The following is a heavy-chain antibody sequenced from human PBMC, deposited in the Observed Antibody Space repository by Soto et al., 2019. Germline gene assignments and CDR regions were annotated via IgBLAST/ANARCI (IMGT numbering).Heavy chain of an antibody. CDR2: INHSGST. V-gene: IGHV4-34*01. CDR1: GGSFSGYY. Sequence: PSETLSLTCAVYGGSFSGYYWSWIRQPPGKGLEWIGEINHSGSTNYNPSLKSRVTISVDTSKNQFSLKLSSVTAADTAVYYCARQLKGATYGIGYWGQGTLVTVSS. CDR3: ARQLKGATYGIGY. D-gene: IGHD1-26*01. J-gene: IGHJ4*02.